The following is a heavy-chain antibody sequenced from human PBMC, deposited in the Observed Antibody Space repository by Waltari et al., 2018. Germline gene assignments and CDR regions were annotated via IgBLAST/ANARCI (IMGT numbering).Heavy chain of an antibody. CDR3: AKDMGIVVTMVDS. Sequence: EVQLVESGGGLVQHGRSLRLSWAASGFTFDQYAMHWVRQAPGKGLEWVSGISWNSGSIGYADSVKGRFTISRDNAKNSLNLQMNSLRAEDTAFYYCAKDMGIVVTMVDSWGQGTLVTVSS. D-gene: IGHD3-22*01. J-gene: IGHJ4*02. V-gene: IGHV3-9*01. CDR1: GFTFDQYA. CDR2: ISWNSGSI.